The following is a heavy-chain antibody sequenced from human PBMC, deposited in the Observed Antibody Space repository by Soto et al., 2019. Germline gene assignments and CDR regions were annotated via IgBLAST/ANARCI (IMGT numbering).Heavy chain of an antibody. Sequence: GESLKISCKGSGYSFTSYWIGWVRQMPGKGLEWMGIIYPGDSDTRYSPSFQGQVTISADKSISTAYLQWSSLKASDTAMYYCATLRYYDILTGYRIGGMDVWGQGTTVTVPS. CDR3: ATLRYYDILTGYRIGGMDV. J-gene: IGHJ6*02. V-gene: IGHV5-51*01. CDR1: GYSFTSYW. D-gene: IGHD3-9*01. CDR2: IYPGDSDT.